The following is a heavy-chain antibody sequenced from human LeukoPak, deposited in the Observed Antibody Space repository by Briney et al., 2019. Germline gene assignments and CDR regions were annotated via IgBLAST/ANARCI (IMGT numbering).Heavy chain of an antibody. CDR3: ASSIRGTAWLNR. CDR1: GGSFSGYY. J-gene: IGHJ4*02. Sequence: SETLSLTCAVYGGSFSGYYWSWIRQPPGKGLEWIGEINHSGSTNYNPPLTSRVSISVDTSKNQFSLKLSSVTAADTAVYYCASSIRGTAWLNRWGQGTLVTVSS. CDR2: INHSGST. D-gene: IGHD3-10*01. V-gene: IGHV4-34*01.